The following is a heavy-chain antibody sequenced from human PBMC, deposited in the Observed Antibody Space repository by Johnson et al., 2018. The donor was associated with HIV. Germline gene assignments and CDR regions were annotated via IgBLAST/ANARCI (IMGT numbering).Heavy chain of an antibody. CDR2: ISYDGGIK. J-gene: IGHJ3*01. V-gene: IGHV3-30-3*01. Sequence: QVQLVESGGGAVQPGRSLRLSCAASGFTFSNYAVHWVRQAPGKGLEWVALISYDGGIKHYADSVKGRFTISRDTSKNTLYLQMNSLRPEDTAVYYCARPDVETTMADAFDVWGQGTMVTVSS. CDR1: GFTFSNYA. CDR3: ARPDVETTMADAFDV. D-gene: IGHD5-18*01.